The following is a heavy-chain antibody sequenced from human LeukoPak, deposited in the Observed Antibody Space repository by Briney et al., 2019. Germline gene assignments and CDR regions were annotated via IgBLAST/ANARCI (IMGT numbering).Heavy chain of an antibody. J-gene: IGHJ4*02. D-gene: IGHD6-13*01. Sequence: SETLSLTCTVSGGSISSYYWSWIRQPPGKGLEWIGYIYYSGSTNYNPSLKSRVTISVDTSKNQFSLKLSSVTAADTAVYYCARETAAAGTHYFDYWGQGALVTVSS. CDR3: ARETAAAGTHYFDY. V-gene: IGHV4-59*01. CDR2: IYYSGST. CDR1: GGSISSYY.